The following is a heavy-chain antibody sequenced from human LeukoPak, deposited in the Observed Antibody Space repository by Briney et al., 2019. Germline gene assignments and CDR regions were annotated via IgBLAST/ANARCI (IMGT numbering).Heavy chain of an antibody. CDR2: INPNSGGT. J-gene: IGHJ4*02. Sequence: ASVKVSCKASGYTFTGYYMHWVRQTPGQGLEWMGRINPNSGGTNYAQKFQGRVTMTRDTSISTAYMELSSLTLEDTAVYYCARGPPNWGMVGYWGQGTLVTVSS. D-gene: IGHD7-27*01. CDR3: ARGPPNWGMVGY. CDR1: GYTFTGYY. V-gene: IGHV1-2*06.